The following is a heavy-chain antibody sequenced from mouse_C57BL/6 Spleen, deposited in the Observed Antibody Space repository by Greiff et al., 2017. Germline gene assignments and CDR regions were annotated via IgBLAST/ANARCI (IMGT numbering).Heavy chain of an antibody. CDR1: GYTFTSYW. Sequence: QVQLQHPGAELVMPGASVKLSCKASGYTFTSYWMHWVKQRPGQGLEWIGEIDPSDSYTNYNQKFKGKSTLSVDKSSSTAYMQLSSLTSEDSAVYYCARTRANYGSSYGELDYWGQGTTLTVSS. CDR2: IDPSDSYT. J-gene: IGHJ2*01. CDR3: ARTRANYGSSYGELDY. V-gene: IGHV1-69*01. D-gene: IGHD1-1*01.